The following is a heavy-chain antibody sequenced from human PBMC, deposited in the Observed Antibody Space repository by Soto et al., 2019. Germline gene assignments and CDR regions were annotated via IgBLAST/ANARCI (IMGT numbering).Heavy chain of an antibody. CDR1: GGTFSSYT. J-gene: IGHJ4*02. D-gene: IGHD3-10*01. Sequence: SVKVSCKASGGTFSSYTISWVRQAPGQGLEWMGRIIPILGIANYAQKFQGRVTITADKSTSTAYMELSSLRSEDTAVYYCARRPYYGSGNPLFDYWGQGTLVTVSS. V-gene: IGHV1-69*02. CDR2: IIPILGIA. CDR3: ARRPYYGSGNPLFDY.